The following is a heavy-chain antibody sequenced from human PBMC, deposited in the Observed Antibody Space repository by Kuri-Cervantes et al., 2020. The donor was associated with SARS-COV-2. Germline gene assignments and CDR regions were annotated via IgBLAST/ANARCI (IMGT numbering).Heavy chain of an antibody. J-gene: IGHJ4*02. CDR3: ARDSMTTRDFDY. CDR1: GFTFSSYW. CDR2: LTNDGSDA. V-gene: IGHV3-74*01. Sequence: GESLKISCVASGFTFSSYWMHWVRQAPGKGLVWVSRLTNDGSDAIFADSVKGRFTISRDNAKNMLYPYMNSLRADDTAVYYCARDSMTTRDFDYWGQGTRVTVSS. D-gene: IGHD4-11*01.